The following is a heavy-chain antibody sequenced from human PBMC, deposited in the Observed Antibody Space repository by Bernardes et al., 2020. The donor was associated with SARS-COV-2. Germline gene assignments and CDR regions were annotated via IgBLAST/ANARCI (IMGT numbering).Heavy chain of an antibody. Sequence: GGSLRLSCAASGFTFDDYAMHWVRQAPGKGLEWVSGISWNSGSIGYADSVKGRFTISRDNAKNSLYLQMNSLRAEDTALYYCAKDLSLTTLAFDIWGQGTMVTVSS. J-gene: IGHJ3*02. CDR3: AKDLSLTTLAFDI. D-gene: IGHD4-17*01. CDR2: ISWNSGSI. CDR1: GFTFDDYA. V-gene: IGHV3-9*01.